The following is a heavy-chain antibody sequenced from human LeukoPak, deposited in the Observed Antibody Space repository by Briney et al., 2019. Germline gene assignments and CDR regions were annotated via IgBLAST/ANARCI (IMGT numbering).Heavy chain of an antibody. CDR2: IFHTGST. J-gene: IGHJ4*02. CDR3: ARGEKPDIVVVVAATRFDY. CDR1: GGSISSTEW. V-gene: IGHV4-4*02. Sequence: SGTLSLTCGVSGGSISSTEWWSWVRQPPGKGLEWIGEIFHTGSTNYNPSLKSRVAISVDKSKNQFSLKLSSVTAADTAVYYCARGEKPDIVVVVAATRFDYWGQGTLVTVSS. D-gene: IGHD2-15*01.